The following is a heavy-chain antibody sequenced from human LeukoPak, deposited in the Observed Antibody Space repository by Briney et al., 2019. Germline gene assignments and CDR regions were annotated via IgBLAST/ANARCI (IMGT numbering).Heavy chain of an antibody. D-gene: IGHD3-9*01. CDR3: ARANDILTGPNWFDS. V-gene: IGHV3-30*03. Sequence: GGSLRLSCAASGFTFSSYGMHWVRQAPGKGLEWVAVISYDGSNKYYADSVRGRFTISRDNSKNTLYLQMNSLRAEDTAVYYCARANDILTGPNWFDSWGQGTLVTVSS. CDR2: ISYDGSNK. CDR1: GFTFSSYG. J-gene: IGHJ5*01.